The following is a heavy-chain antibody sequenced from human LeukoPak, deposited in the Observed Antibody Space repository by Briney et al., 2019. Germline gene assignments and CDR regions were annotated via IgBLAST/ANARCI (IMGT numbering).Heavy chain of an antibody. D-gene: IGHD3-3*01. CDR1: GFTFSTYW. CDR2: IKQDGSEK. V-gene: IGHV3-7*01. J-gene: IGHJ6*04. Sequence: PGGSLRLPCAASGFTFSTYWMSWVRQAPGKGLEWVANIKQDGSEKYHVDSVKGRFTISRDNAKNSLSLQMNSLRAEDTAVYYCARRAANYDFWSGYNVWGKGTTVTVSS. CDR3: ARRAANYDFWSGYNV.